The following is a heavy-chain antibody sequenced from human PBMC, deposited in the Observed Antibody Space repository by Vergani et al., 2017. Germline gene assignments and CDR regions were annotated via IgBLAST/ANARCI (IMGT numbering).Heavy chain of an antibody. CDR1: GFTFSSYA. CDR3: ARGRNDFWSGYRSEGMDV. D-gene: IGHD3-3*01. J-gene: IGHJ6*02. V-gene: IGHV3-21*01. CDR2: ISSSSSYI. Sequence: EVQLLESGGGLVQPGGSLRLSCAASGFTFSSYAMSWVRQAPGKGLEWVSAISSSSSYIYYADSVKGRFTISRDNAKNSLYLQMNSLRAEDTAVYYCARGRNDFWSGYRSEGMDVWGQGTTVTVSS.